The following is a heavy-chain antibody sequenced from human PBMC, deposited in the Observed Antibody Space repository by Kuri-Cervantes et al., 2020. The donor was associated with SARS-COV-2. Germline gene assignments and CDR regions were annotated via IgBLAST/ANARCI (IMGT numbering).Heavy chain of an antibody. CDR2: ISGSGGST. CDR1: GFTFSSYA. J-gene: IGHJ3*02. V-gene: IGHV3-23*01. CDR3: AKDGSITIFGVIPPDDAFDI. D-gene: IGHD3-3*01. Sequence: GRSLRPSGEASGFTFSSYAMSWVRQAPGKGLEWVSAISGSGGSTYYADPVKGRFTISRGNSKNTLYLQMNSLRAEDTAVYYCAKDGSITIFGVIPPDDAFDIWGQGTMVTVSS.